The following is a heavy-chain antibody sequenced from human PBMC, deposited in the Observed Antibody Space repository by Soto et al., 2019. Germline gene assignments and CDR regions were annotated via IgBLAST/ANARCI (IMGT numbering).Heavy chain of an antibody. V-gene: IGHV3-23*01. Sequence: GGSLRLSCAASGFTFSSYAMTWVRQAPGKGLEWVSGISGNGVSTYYADSVNGRFTISRDNSKNTLYLQMNSLRVEDTALYYCAKQRVNFDFWGQGTLVTVSS. CDR1: GFTFSSYA. CDR2: ISGNGVST. J-gene: IGHJ4*02. CDR3: AKQRVNFDF.